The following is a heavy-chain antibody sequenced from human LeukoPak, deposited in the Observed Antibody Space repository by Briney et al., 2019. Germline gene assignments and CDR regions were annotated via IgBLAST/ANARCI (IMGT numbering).Heavy chain of an antibody. D-gene: IGHD3-22*01. CDR1: GFTFSSYS. CDR2: IKQDGSEK. CDR3: ARDMTPKYYYDSSGYYGEGDY. Sequence: GGSLRLSCAASGFTFSSYSMNWVRQAPGKGLEWVANIKQDGSEKYYVDSVKGRFTISRDNAKNSLYLQMNSLRAEDTAVYYCARDMTPKYYYDSSGYYGEGDYWGQGTLVTVSS. V-gene: IGHV3-7*01. J-gene: IGHJ4*02.